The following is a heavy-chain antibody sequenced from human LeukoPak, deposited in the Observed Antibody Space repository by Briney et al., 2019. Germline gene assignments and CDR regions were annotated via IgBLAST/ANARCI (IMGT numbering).Heavy chain of an antibody. CDR3: ARSKPYTYGGDYYFDY. Sequence: KPSETLSLTCTVSGVSISSYYWTWIRQPPGKGLEYIGYIYYSGSTNYNPSRKSRVTISVDTSKNQFSLKMYSVTAADTAVYYCARSKPYTYGGDYYFDYWGQGTLVTVSS. J-gene: IGHJ4*02. CDR1: GVSISSYY. CDR2: IYYSGST. V-gene: IGHV4-59*01. D-gene: IGHD2-21*02.